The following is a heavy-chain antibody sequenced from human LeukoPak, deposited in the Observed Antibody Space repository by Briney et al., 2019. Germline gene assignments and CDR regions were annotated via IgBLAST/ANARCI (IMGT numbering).Heavy chain of an antibody. V-gene: IGHV4-61*02. Sequence: PSQTLSLTCTVSGGSIRSDNYYWSWIRQSAGKGLEWIGRIYSSGSTNYNPSLKSRVTISVDTPRNQFSLRLTSVTAADTAVYYCASLSYGDADSLDNWGQGTLVTVSS. CDR3: ASLSYGDADSLDN. CDR1: GGSIRSDNYY. J-gene: IGHJ4*02. D-gene: IGHD4-17*01. CDR2: IYSSGST.